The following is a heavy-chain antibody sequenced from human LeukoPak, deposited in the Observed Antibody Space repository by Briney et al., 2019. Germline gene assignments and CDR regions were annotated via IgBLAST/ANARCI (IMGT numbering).Heavy chain of an antibody. Sequence: GGSLRLSCAASGFTFSSYWMSWVRQAPGKGLEWVANIKQDGSEKYYVDSVKGRFTISGDNAKNSLYLQMNSLRAEDTAVYYCARDNKYYYDSSGYYYVIDYFDYWGQGTLVTVSS. V-gene: IGHV3-7*03. CDR3: ARDNKYYYDSSGYYYVIDYFDY. CDR1: GFTFSSYW. CDR2: IKQDGSEK. J-gene: IGHJ4*02. D-gene: IGHD3-22*01.